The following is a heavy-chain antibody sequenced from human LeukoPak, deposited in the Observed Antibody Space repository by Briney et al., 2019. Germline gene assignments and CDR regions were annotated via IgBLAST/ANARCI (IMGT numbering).Heavy chain of an antibody. J-gene: IGHJ4*02. CDR2: IYSGGST. D-gene: IGHD6-6*01. CDR3: ARVEYSSSSVADY. Sequence: GGSLRLSCAASGFAVSSNYMSWVRQAPGKGLEWVSVIYSGGSTYYADSVKGRFTISRDNSKNTLYLQMNSLRAEDTAVYYCARVEYSSSSVADYWGQGTLVTVSS. V-gene: IGHV3-53*01. CDR1: GFAVSSNY.